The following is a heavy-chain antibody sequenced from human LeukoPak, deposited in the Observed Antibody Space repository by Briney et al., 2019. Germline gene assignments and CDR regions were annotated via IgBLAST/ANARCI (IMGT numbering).Heavy chain of an antibody. CDR1: GGSINNYY. CDR3: AGDGNYYGSGTYMDV. D-gene: IGHD3-10*01. Sequence: SETLSLTCTVSGGSINNYYWSWIRQPAGKGLEWIGRIYASGATNNNPSLKSRVTMSVDTSKNQFSLKLSSVTAADTAVYYCAGDGNYYGSGTYMDVWGKGTTVIVSS. J-gene: IGHJ6*03. CDR2: IYASGAT. V-gene: IGHV4-4*07.